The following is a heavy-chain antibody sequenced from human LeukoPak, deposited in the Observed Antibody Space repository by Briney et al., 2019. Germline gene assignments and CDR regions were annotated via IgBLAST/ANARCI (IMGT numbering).Heavy chain of an antibody. CDR1: GYTFTSYY. D-gene: IGHD3-22*01. V-gene: IGHV1-2*06. J-gene: IGHJ4*02. CDR2: INPNSGGT. CDR3: ASENDSSGYYKNVAY. Sequence: ASVKVFCKASGYTFTSYYKHWLRQAPGQGLDWMGRINPNSGGTNYAQKFQGRVTMTRDTSISTAYMELSRLRSDDTAVYYCASENDSSGYYKNVAYWGQGTLVTVSS.